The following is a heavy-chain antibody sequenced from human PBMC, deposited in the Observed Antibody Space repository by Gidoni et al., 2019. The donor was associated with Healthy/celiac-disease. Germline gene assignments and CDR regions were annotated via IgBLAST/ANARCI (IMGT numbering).Heavy chain of an antibody. J-gene: IGHJ6*02. D-gene: IGHD3-3*01. CDR2: INHRGST. Sequence: QVQLQQWGAGLLKPSETLSPTCAVYGGSFSGYYWSWIRQPPGKGLEWIGEINHRGSTNYNPSLKSRVTISVDTSKNQFSLKLSSVTAADTAVYYCARGRKTYDFWSGRYYYYYGMDVWGQGTTVTVSS. CDR1: GGSFSGYY. CDR3: ARGRKTYDFWSGRYYYYYGMDV. V-gene: IGHV4-34*01.